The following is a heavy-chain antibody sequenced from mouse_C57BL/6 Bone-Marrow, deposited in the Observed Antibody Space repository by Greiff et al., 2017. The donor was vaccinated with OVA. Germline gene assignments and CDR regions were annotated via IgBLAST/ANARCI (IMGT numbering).Heavy chain of an antibody. CDR1: GFTFSDYY. V-gene: IGHV5-12*01. CDR2: ISNGGGST. Sequence: EVQLVESGGGLVQPGGSLKLSCAASGFTFSDYYMYWVRQTPEKRLEWVAYISNGGGSTYYPDTVTGRFTISRDNAKNPLYLQMSRMKAEDADMYYCARHLYYYGSSLFDYWGQGTTLTVSS. CDR3: ARHLYYYGSSLFDY. J-gene: IGHJ2*01. D-gene: IGHD1-1*01.